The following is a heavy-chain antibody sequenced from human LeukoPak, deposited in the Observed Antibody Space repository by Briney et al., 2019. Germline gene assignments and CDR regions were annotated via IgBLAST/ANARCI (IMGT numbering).Heavy chain of an antibody. CDR1: GYSFSSGFY. J-gene: IGHJ4*02. D-gene: IGHD6-13*01. CDR2: IYDSGST. CDR3: ASSPISAAGTVAY. V-gene: IGHV4-61*01. Sequence: PSETLSLTCSVSGYSFSSGFYWGWIRQPPGKGLEWIGYIYDSGSTNYNPSLKSRVTISVDTSKNQFSLKLSSVTAADTAVYYCASSPISAAGTVAYWGQGTLVTVSS.